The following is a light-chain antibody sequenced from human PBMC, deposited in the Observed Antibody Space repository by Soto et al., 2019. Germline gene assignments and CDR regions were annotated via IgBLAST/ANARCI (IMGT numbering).Light chain of an antibody. CDR3: QQYCNSPRT. CDR2: GAS. J-gene: IGKJ1*01. Sequence: ENLLTQSPGTLSLSPGEGATLSCRASRGVSANYLAWYQQKPGQAPTLLIYGASIRAAGIPDRFSGSGSGTDFSLTIRRLEPDDVAVYYCQQYCNSPRTFGQGTKVEIK. CDR1: RGVSANY. V-gene: IGKV3-20*01.